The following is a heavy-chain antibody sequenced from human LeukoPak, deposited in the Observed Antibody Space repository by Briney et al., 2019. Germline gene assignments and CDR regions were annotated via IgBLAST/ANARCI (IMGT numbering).Heavy chain of an antibody. V-gene: IGHV4-59*01. J-gene: IGHJ4*02. CDR1: GGSISSYF. Sequence: SETLSLTCTVSGGSISSYFWSWIRQPPGKGLEWIGYIYYSGSTNYNPSLKSRVTISVDTSKNQFSLKLSSVTAADTAVYYCAREGGADYYDSSGYYYGYWGQGTLVTVSS. CDR2: IYYSGST. D-gene: IGHD3-22*01. CDR3: AREGGADYYDSSGYYYGY.